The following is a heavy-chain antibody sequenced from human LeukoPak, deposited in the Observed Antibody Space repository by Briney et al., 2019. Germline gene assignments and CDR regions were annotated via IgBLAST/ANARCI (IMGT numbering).Heavy chain of an antibody. V-gene: IGHV3-7*01. J-gene: IGHJ4*02. CDR2: INQDGSEK. CDR3: ARGTTDLDY. Sequence: PGGSLRLSCAASGFTFSTYWMSWVCQAPGKGLERVANINQDGSEKYYVDSVKGRFTISRDSAKNSLYLQMNSLRVEDTAVYFCARGTTDLDYWGQGTLVTVSS. D-gene: IGHD1-1*01. CDR1: GFTFSTYW.